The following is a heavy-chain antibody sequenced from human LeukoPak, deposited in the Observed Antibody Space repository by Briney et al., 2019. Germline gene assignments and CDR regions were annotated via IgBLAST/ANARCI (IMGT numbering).Heavy chain of an antibody. CDR1: GYTFTSYD. CDR3: ARGIVVVPAAIGGRRDWFDP. Sequence: EASVKVSCKASGYTFTSYDTNWVRQATGQGLEWMGWMNPNSGNTGYAQKLQGRVTMTRNTSISTAYMELSSLRSEDTAVYYCARGIVVVPAAIGGRRDWFDPWGQGTLVTVSS. J-gene: IGHJ5*02. V-gene: IGHV1-8*01. CDR2: MNPNSGNT. D-gene: IGHD2-2*01.